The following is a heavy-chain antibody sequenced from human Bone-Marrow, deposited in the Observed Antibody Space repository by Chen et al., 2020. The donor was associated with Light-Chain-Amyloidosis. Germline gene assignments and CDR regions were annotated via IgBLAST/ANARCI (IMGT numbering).Heavy chain of an antibody. CDR2: INFNNNYI. CDR1: GFTFRSYS. J-gene: IGHJ6*03. V-gene: IGHV3-21*02. CDR3: ARGRSLAALRLYYYYMDV. D-gene: IGHD6-13*01. Sequence: EVQLVESGGGLVKPGGSLRLSCTASGFTFRSYSLNWVRQAPGKGLEWVSFINFNNNYIYYADSVKGRFTISRDNAKNSLYLQMNSLRAEDTALYYCARGRSLAALRLYYYYMDVWGKGTTVTVSS.